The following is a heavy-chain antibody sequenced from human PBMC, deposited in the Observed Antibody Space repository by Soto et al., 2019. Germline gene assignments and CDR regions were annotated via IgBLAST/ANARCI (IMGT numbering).Heavy chain of an antibody. Sequence: EVQLVESGGGLVKPGGSLRLSCAASGFTFSSYSMNWVRQAPGKGLEWVSSISSSSSYIYYADSVKGRFTISRDNAKKALYLQRNSLRAEDTAVYYCARRYDYGDRGDAFDIWGQGTMVTVSS. CDR1: GFTFSSYS. V-gene: IGHV3-21*01. J-gene: IGHJ3*02. CDR3: ARRYDYGDRGDAFDI. D-gene: IGHD4-17*01. CDR2: ISSSSSYI.